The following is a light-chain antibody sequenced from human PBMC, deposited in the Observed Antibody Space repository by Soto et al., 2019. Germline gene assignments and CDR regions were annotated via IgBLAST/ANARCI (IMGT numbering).Light chain of an antibody. V-gene: IGKV3-15*01. CDR1: QGVTTN. CDR2: GAS. CDR3: QQYNTWPLT. Sequence: EIVMTQSPAPLSVSRGERATLSCRASQGVTTNLAWYQQKPCQAPRLLIYGASTRATGIPARFSGSGSGTEFTLTISSLQSEDFAVYYCQQYNTWPLTFGGGTKVEIK. J-gene: IGKJ4*01.